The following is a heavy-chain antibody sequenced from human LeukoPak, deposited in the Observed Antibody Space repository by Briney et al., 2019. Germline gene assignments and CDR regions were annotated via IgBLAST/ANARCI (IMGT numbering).Heavy chain of an antibody. CDR3: AKGGLRYFDWLLYADY. D-gene: IGHD3-9*01. J-gene: IGHJ4*02. CDR1: GFTFRNYW. CDR2: IKQDGSEK. Sequence: PGGSLRLSYAASGFTFRNYWMSWVRQAPGKGLEWVANIKQDGSEKHYVDSVKGRFTISRDNSKNTLYLQMNSLRAEDTAVYYCAKGGLRYFDWLLYADYWGQGTLVTVSS. V-gene: IGHV3-7*03.